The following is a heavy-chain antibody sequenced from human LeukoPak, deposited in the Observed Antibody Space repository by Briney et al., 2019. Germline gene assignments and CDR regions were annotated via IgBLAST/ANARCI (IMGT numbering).Heavy chain of an antibody. Sequence: ASVKVSCKASGYTFTGYYVHWVRQAPGQGLEWMGWIDSNIGGTNYAEKFQGRVTMTRDTSISTAFMELSRLTSDDTAVYYCAGDATGTTIRWFDPWGQGTLVTVSS. V-gene: IGHV1-2*02. CDR3: AGDATGTTIRWFDP. CDR1: GYTFTGYY. CDR2: IDSNIGGT. J-gene: IGHJ5*02. D-gene: IGHD1-1*01.